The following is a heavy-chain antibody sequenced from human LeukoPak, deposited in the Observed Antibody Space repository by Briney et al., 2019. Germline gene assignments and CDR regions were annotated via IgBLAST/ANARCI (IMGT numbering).Heavy chain of an antibody. CDR1: GFTFSSYG. V-gene: IGHV3-30*03. CDR2: ISYDGSNK. Sequence: GGSLRLSCAASGFTFSSYGMHWVRQAPGKGLEWVAVISYDGSNKYYADSVKGRFTISRDNSKNTLYLQMNSLRAEDTAVYYCARGSLPESPILLWFGEFFDYWGQGTLVTVSS. J-gene: IGHJ4*02. CDR3: ARGSLPESPILLWFGEFFDY. D-gene: IGHD3-10*01.